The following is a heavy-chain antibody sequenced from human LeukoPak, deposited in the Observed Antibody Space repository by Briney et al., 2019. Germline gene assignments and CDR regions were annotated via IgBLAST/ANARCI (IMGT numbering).Heavy chain of an antibody. CDR3: ARVLARYSGSWYGVRHGMDV. CDR2: INHSGST. Sequence: PSETLSLTCTVSGGSISSSSYYWSWIRQPPGKGLEWMGEINHSGSTNYNPSLKSRVTISVDTSKNQFSLKLSSVTAADTAVYYCARVLARYSGSWYGVRHGMDVWGQGTTVTVS. D-gene: IGHD6-13*01. J-gene: IGHJ6*02. V-gene: IGHV4-39*07. CDR1: GGSISSSSYY.